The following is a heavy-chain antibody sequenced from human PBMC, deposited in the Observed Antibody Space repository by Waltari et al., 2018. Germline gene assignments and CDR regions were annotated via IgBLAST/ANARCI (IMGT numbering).Heavy chain of an antibody. Sequence: QVQLVQSGAEVKKPGASVKVSCKASGYTFNSYGLSWVRQAPGQGLEWMGWINPNNGGTNYAQKFQGRVTMTRDTSISTAYMELSRLRSDDTAVYYCASRGAGEQDYWGQGTLVIVSS. J-gene: IGHJ4*02. V-gene: IGHV1-2*02. CDR2: INPNNGGT. D-gene: IGHD3-10*01. CDR3: ASRGAGEQDY. CDR1: GYTFNSYG.